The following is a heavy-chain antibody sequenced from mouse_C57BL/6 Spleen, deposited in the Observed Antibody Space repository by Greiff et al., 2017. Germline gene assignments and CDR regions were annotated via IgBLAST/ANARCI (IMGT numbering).Heavy chain of an antibody. Sequence: VHLQQSGAELVRPGASVTLSCKASGYTFTDYEMHWVKQTPVHGLEWIGAIDPETGGTAYNQKFKGKAILTADKSSSTAYMELRSLTSEDSAVYYCTESLRGYWGQGTSVTVSS. J-gene: IGHJ4*01. V-gene: IGHV1-15*01. CDR1: GYTFTDYE. CDR3: TESLRGY. D-gene: IGHD3-3*01. CDR2: IDPETGGT.